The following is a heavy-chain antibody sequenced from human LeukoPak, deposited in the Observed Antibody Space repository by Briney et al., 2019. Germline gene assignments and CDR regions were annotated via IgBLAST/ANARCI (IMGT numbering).Heavy chain of an antibody. V-gene: IGHV3-7*01. J-gene: IGHJ6*02. CDR1: GFTFSSYW. CDR3: ARDSRYCSSTSCYLLSYYYYGMDV. D-gene: IGHD2-2*01. CDR2: IKQDGSEK. Sequence: GGSLRLSCAASGFTFSSYWMSWVRQAPGKGLEWVANIKQDGSEKYYVASVKGRFTISRDNAKNSLYLQMNSLRAEDTAVYYCARDSRYCSSTSCYLLSYYYYGMDVWGQGTTVTVSS.